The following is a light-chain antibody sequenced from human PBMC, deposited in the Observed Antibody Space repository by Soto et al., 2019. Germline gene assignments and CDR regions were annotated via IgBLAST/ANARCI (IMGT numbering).Light chain of an antibody. Sequence: DIVMTQSQGSLAVSLGEGATINCNSSQSVLYSSNNKNYLAWYQQKPGQPPKLLIYWASTRESGVPDRFSGSGSGTDFTLTISSLQAEDAAVYYCQQYYSTPPVTFGQGTRLENK. J-gene: IGKJ5*01. CDR1: QSVLYSSNNKNY. CDR3: QQYYSTPPVT. CDR2: WAS. V-gene: IGKV4-1*01.